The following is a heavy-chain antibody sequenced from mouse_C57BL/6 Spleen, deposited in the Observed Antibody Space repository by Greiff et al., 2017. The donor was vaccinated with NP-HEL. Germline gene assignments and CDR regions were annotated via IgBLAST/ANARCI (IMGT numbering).Heavy chain of an antibody. D-gene: IGHD2-5*01. CDR3: ARAYYSNCLDY. V-gene: IGHV1-50*01. J-gene: IGHJ2*01. CDR2: IDPSDSYT. Sequence: VQLQQPGAELVKPGASVKLSCKASGYTFTSYWMQWVKQRPGQGLEWIGEIDPSDSYTNYNQKFKGKATLTVDTSSSTAYMQLSSLTSEDSAVYYCARAYYSNCLDYWGQGTTLTVSS. CDR1: GYTFTSYW.